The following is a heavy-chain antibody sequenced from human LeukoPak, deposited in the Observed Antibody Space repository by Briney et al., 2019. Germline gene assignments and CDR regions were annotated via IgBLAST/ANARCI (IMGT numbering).Heavy chain of an antibody. V-gene: IGHV4-34*01. Sequence: PSETLSLTCAVYGGSFSGYYWSWIRQPPGKGLEWIGEINHSGSTNYNPSLKSRVTISVDTSKNQFSLKLSSVAAADTAVYYCARGDSLGFLHWGQGTLVTVSS. CDR2: INHSGST. D-gene: IGHD3-22*01. CDR1: GGSFSGYY. J-gene: IGHJ1*01. CDR3: ARGDSLGFLH.